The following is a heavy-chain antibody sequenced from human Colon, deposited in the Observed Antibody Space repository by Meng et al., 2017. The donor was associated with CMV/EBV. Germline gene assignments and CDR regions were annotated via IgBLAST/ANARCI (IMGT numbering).Heavy chain of an antibody. CDR3: ARDDTRNLIDY. J-gene: IGHJ4*02. CDR1: GFTFSSYW. CDR2: INSDGSTT. V-gene: IGHV3-74*01. Sequence: LSCSASGFTFSSYWVHWVRQAPGKGLVWVSRINSDGSTTSYADSVKGRFTLSRDNAKNTLYLQMNSLKAEDTAVYYCARDDTRNLIDYWGQGTLVTVS.